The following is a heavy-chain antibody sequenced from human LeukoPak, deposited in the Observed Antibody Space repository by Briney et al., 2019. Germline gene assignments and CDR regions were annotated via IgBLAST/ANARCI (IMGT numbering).Heavy chain of an antibody. CDR2: ITSSGSTM. J-gene: IGHJ3*02. Sequence: PGGSLRLSCAASGFTFSSYRMNWVRQAPGKGLEWVSYITSSGSTMYYADSVKGRFTISRDNAKNSLFLQMNSLRAEDTAVYYCAREDRDAFDIWGQGTMVTVSS. V-gene: IGHV3-48*04. CDR3: AREDRDAFDI. CDR1: GFTFSSYR.